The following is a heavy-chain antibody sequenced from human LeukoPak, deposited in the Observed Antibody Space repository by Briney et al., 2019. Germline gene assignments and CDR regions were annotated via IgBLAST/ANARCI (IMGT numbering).Heavy chain of an antibody. CDR1: GFTFSTYN. V-gene: IGHV3-48*01. CDR3: ARDTSGWYGEGN. Sequence: PGGSLRLSCAPSGFTFSTYNMNWVRQAPGKGLEWVSYISSSSSTIYYADSVKGRFTISRDNAKNSLYLQMNSLRAEDTAVYYCARDTSGWYGEGNWGQGTLVTVSS. D-gene: IGHD6-19*01. J-gene: IGHJ4*02. CDR2: ISSSSSTI.